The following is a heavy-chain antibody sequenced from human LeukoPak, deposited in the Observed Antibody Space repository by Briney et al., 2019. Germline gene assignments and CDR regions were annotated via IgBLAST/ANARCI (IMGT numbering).Heavy chain of an antibody. J-gene: IGHJ4*02. V-gene: IGHV1-8*03. CDR3: ARGKSGSHDY. CDR2: MNPNSGNT. CDR1: GGTFSSYS. Sequence: ASVKVSCKASGGTFSSYSLSWVRQATGQGLEWMGWMNPNSGNTGYAQKFQGGVTITRNTSISTAYMELSSLRSEDTAVYYCARGKSGSHDYWGQGTLVTVSS. D-gene: IGHD1-26*01.